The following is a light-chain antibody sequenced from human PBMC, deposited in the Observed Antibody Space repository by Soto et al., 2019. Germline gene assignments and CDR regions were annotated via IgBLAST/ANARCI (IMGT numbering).Light chain of an antibody. CDR3: QQYGYSPGLP. V-gene: IGKV3-20*01. Sequence: EIVLTQSPGTLSSSAGERATPSCRASQTVSGDFLAWDQQKPGQAPMLLLYSASSRPTGLPDRFSGSGSGTEFTLTISRLEPEDFEVYYCQQYGYSPGLPCGGGTKVEIK. CDR1: QTVSGDF. CDR2: SAS. J-gene: IGKJ4*01.